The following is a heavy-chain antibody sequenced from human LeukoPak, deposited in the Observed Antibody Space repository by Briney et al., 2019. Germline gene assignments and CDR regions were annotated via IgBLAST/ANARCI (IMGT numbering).Heavy chain of an antibody. V-gene: IGHV3-48*03. CDR3: ARDLGVTTPPWAY. Sequence: GGSLRLSCAASGFTFTDFAMNWVRQAPGKGLEWVSYISISGTTIYYADSVKGRFTISRDNAKNSLYLQMNSLRAEDTAVYYCARDLGVTTPPWAYWGQGTLVTVSS. J-gene: IGHJ4*02. CDR1: GFTFTDFA. CDR2: ISISGTTI. D-gene: IGHD4-11*01.